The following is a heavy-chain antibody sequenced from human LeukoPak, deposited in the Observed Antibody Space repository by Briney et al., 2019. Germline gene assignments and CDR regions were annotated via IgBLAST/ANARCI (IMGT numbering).Heavy chain of an antibody. Sequence: PSQTLSLTCTVSGGSISSGGYYWSWIRQHPGKGLEWIGYIYYSGSTYYNPSLKSRVTISVDTSKNQFSLKLSSVTAADTAVYYCARDSASSVYYNYGGKGTLVTVSS. CDR3: ARDSASSVYYNY. J-gene: IGHJ4*02. D-gene: IGHD3-22*01. V-gene: IGHV4-31*03. CDR2: IYYSGST. CDR1: GGSISSGGYY.